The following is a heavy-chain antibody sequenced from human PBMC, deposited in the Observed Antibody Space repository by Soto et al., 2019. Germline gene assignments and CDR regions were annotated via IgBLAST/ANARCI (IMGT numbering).Heavy chain of an antibody. Sequence: PGGSLRLSCAASGFTLSNAWVSWVRQAPGQGLEWVGRIKNKIEGGTTDYAVTVKGRFTISRDDSKNMLYLQMNSLITEDTAVYYCAPNWNFEYWSQGT. CDR2: IKNKIEGGTT. CDR3: APNWNFEY. CDR1: GFTLSNAW. J-gene: IGHJ4*02. D-gene: IGHD2-8*01. V-gene: IGHV3-15*01.